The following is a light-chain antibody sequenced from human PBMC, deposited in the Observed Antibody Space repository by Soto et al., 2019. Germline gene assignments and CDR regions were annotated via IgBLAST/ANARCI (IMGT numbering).Light chain of an antibody. V-gene: IGLV2-14*01. Sequence: QSALTQPASVSGSPGQSITISCTGTSSDVGDYNYVSWYQQHPGKAPKVMIYDVSNRPSGVSNRFSGSKSGNTASLTISGLQAEDEAEYYCSSYTSSSTLVVFGGGTKLTVL. CDR1: SSDVGDYNY. CDR3: SSYTSSSTLVV. CDR2: DVS. J-gene: IGLJ2*01.